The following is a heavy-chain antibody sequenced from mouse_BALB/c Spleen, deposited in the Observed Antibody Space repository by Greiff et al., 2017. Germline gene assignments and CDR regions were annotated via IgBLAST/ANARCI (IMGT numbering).Heavy chain of an antibody. V-gene: IGHV2-2*02. J-gene: IGHJ3*01. CDR3: ARYGNYPFAY. Sequence: QVHVKQSGPGLVQPSQSLSITCTVSGFSLTSYGVHWVRQSPGKGLEWLGVIWSGGSTDYNAAFISRLSISKDNSKSQVFFKMNSLQANDTAIYYCARYGNYPFAYWGQGTLVTVSA. CDR1: GFSLTSYG. D-gene: IGHD2-1*01. CDR2: IWSGGST.